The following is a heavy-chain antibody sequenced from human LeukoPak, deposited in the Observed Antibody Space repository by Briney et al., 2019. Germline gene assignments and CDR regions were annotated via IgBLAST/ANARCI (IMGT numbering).Heavy chain of an antibody. V-gene: IGHV4-39*07. J-gene: IGHJ4*02. Sequence: SETLSLACTVSGGSISNTNYYWAWIRQPPGRGLEWIGSIYYTGTTFDNPSLKSRVTLSVDTSKNQFSLRLTSVTAADTAFYYCAREEYSSDWYGHDSWGQGTLVTVSS. D-gene: IGHD6-13*01. CDR1: GGSISNTNYY. CDR2: IYYTGTT. CDR3: AREEYSSDWYGHDS.